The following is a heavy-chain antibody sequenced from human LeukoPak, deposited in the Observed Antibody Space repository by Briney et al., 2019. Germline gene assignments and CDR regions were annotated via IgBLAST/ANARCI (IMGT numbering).Heavy chain of an antibody. D-gene: IGHD3-22*01. Sequence: GGSLRLSCGASGFXVSSNYMSWVRQAPGKGLEWVSTNSASGVNAYYADSVKGRFTISRDNSKNMVYLQMDSLRAEDTAVYYCALSGFGDRDHWGQGTLVTVSS. V-gene: IGHV3-23*01. CDR3: ALSGFGDRDH. CDR1: GFXVSSNY. CDR2: NSASGVNA. J-gene: IGHJ4*02.